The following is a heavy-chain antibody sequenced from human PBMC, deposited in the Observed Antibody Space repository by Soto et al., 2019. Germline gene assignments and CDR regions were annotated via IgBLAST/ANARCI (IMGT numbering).Heavy chain of an antibody. D-gene: IGHD2-15*01. CDR2: ISYDGSNK. V-gene: IGHV3-30*03. Sequence: QVQLVESGGGVVQPGRYLRLSCAASGFTFSSYAMHWVRQAPGKGLEWVAVISYDGSNKYYADSVKGRFTISRDNAKNTLYLQMNSLRVEDTAVYYCATPLGYCRGGSCYGLFDYWGQGTLVTVSS. CDR3: ATPLGYCRGGSCYGLFDY. CDR1: GFTFSSYA. J-gene: IGHJ4*02.